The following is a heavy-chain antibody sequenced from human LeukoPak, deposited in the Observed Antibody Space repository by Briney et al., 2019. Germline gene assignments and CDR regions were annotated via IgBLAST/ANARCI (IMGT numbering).Heavy chain of an antibody. CDR2: IKQDGSEK. CDR1: GFTLSSYW. CDR3: ARYIETPRRDLDY. V-gene: IGHV3-7*01. D-gene: IGHD4-23*01. J-gene: IGHJ4*02. Sequence: GGSMRLSCAASGFTLSSYWMSWVRQAPGKGLEWVARIKQDGSEKHYVDSVKGRFTISRDNAKNSVYLQMNTLRAEDTAVYYCARYIETPRRDLDYWGQGTLVTVSS.